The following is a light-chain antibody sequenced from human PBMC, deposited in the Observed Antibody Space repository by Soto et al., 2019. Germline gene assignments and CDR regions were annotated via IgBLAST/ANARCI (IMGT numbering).Light chain of an antibody. CDR2: DVS. J-gene: IGLJ1*01. Sequence: QSVLTQPASVSGSPGQSITISCTGTSSDVGAYNSVAWYQHNPGKAPKLMIYDVSNRPSGVSSRFSGSKSANTASLSISGLQADDEADYYCSSYTSSSTPVFGTGTKVTVL. CDR3: SSYTSSSTPV. CDR1: SSDVGAYNS. V-gene: IGLV2-14*01.